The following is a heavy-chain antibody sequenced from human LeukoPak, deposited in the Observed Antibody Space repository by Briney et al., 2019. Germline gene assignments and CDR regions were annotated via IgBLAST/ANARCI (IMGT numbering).Heavy chain of an antibody. CDR1: GFTFSSHA. J-gene: IGHJ4*02. V-gene: IGHV3-30*04. CDR3: ARDRGSRYFDY. D-gene: IGHD3-10*01. Sequence: GGSLRLSCAASGFTFSSHAMTWVRQAPGKGLEWVAVISYDGSNKYYADSVKGRFTISRDNSKNTLYLQMNSLRAEDTAVYYCARDRGSRYFDYWGQGTLVTVSS. CDR2: ISYDGSNK.